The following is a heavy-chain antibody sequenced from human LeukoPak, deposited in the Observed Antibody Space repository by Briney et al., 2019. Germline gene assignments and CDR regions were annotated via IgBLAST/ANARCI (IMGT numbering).Heavy chain of an antibody. CDR2: ISGSGGST. J-gene: IGHJ4*02. D-gene: IGHD4-17*01. CDR1: GFTFSSYN. CDR3: AKDLAYGDPQFVDY. V-gene: IGHV3-23*01. Sequence: GGSLRLSCTASGFTFSSYNMNWVRQAPGKGLEWVSAISGSGGSTYYADSVKGRFTISRDNSKNTLYLQMNSLRAEDTAVYYCAKDLAYGDPQFVDYWGQGTLVTVSS.